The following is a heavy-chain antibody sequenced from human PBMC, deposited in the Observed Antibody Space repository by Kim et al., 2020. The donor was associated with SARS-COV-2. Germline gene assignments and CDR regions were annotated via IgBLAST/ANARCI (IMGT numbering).Heavy chain of an antibody. J-gene: IGHJ3*02. Sequence: MYYADSVEGRFTSARDNGKNSLFLQMNSLRDEDTALYYCVRDRMGGGFDMWGQGTMVTVSS. CDR2: M. CDR3: VRDRMGGGFDM. D-gene: IGHD3-16*01. V-gene: IGHV3-48*02.